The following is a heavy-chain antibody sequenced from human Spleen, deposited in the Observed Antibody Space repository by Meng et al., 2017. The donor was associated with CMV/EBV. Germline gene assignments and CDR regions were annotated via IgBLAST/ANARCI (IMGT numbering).Heavy chain of an antibody. CDR2: IKQDGSEK. CDR3: ANHNLHHYYGMDV. J-gene: IGHJ6*02. D-gene: IGHD1-20*01. CDR1: GFTSFSSYG. V-gene: IGHV3-7*01. Sequence: GGPLRLSCAASGFTSFSSYGMHWVRQAPGKGLEWVANIKQDGSEKYYVDSVKGRFTISRDNAKQSLYLQMSSLRADDTAVYYCANHNLHHYYGMDVWGQGTTVTVSS.